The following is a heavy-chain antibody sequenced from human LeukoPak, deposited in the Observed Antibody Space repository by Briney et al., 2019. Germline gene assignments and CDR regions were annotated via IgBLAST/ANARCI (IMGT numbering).Heavy chain of an antibody. CDR1: GFTFSSYA. J-gene: IGHJ4*02. D-gene: IGHD3-9*01. V-gene: IGHV3-30-3*01. Sequence: GRSLRLSCAASGFTFSSYAMHWVRQAPGKGLEWVAVISYDGSNKYYADSVKGRFTISRDNSKNTLYLQMNSLRAGDTAVYYCARGDGSAYYDILTGFDYWGQGTLVTVSS. CDR2: ISYDGSNK. CDR3: ARGDGSAYYDILTGFDY.